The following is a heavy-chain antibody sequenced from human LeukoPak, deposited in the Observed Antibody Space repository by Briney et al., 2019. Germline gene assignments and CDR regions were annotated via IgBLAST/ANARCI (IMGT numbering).Heavy chain of an antibody. Sequence: MSSETLSLTCSVSGYSFTSGHYWGWIRQPPGKGLEWIANIYHTGSAHYNPSLKSRVTISVDTSKNQFSLKLSSVTAADTAVYYCARYCTSTTCILRGLDYWGQGTLVTVSS. CDR1: GYSFTSGHY. CDR2: IYHTGSA. D-gene: IGHD2-2*01. CDR3: ARYCTSTTCILRGLDY. V-gene: IGHV4-38-2*01. J-gene: IGHJ4*02.